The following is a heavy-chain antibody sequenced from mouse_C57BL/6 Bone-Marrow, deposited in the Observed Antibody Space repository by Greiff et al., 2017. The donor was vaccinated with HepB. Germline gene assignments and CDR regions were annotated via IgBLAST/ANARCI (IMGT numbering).Heavy chain of an antibody. J-gene: IGHJ1*03. CDR3: AGFGYYGSSPWYFDV. CDR2: IDPSDSET. V-gene: IGHV1-52*01. D-gene: IGHD1-1*01. Sequence: QVQLQQPGAELVRPGSSVKLSCKASGYTFTSYWMHWVKQRPIQGLEWIGNIDPSDSETHYNQKFKDKATLTVDKSSSTAYMQLSSLTSEDSAVYYGAGFGYYGSSPWYFDVWGTGTTVTVSS. CDR1: GYTFTSYW.